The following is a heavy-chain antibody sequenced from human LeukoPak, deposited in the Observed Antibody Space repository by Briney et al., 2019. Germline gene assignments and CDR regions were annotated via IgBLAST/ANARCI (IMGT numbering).Heavy chain of an antibody. D-gene: IGHD4-17*01. V-gene: IGHV4-59*01. Sequence: PSETLSLTCTVSGASMTTYYWSWIRQPPGKGLEWVAYIYSSGSTNYNPSLKSRLTISVDTSKNQFSLKLSSVTAADTAVHYCARDPPLYGDYDGYWGQGTLVTVSS. J-gene: IGHJ4*02. CDR2: IYSSGST. CDR3: ARDPPLYGDYDGY. CDR1: GASMTTYY.